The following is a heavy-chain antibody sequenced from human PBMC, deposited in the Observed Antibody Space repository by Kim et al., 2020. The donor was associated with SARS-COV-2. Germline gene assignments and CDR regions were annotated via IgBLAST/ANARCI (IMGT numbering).Heavy chain of an antibody. D-gene: IGHD2-15*01. CDR3: ARDRGYCSGGRCYLPNSDY. Sequence: ASVKVSCKASGYTFINYGISWVRQAPGQGLEWMGWISANNDNTNYAQKFQGRVSMTTDTSTTTGYMELRSLRSDDTAVYYCARDRGYCSGGRCYLPNSDYWGQGTLVTGSS. CDR1: GYTFINYG. V-gene: IGHV1-18*01. J-gene: IGHJ4*02. CDR2: ISANNDNT.